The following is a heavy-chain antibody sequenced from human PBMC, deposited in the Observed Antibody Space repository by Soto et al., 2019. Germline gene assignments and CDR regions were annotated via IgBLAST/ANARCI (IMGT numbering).Heavy chain of an antibody. Sequence: EVQLVESGGGLVKPGGSLRLSCAASGFTFSSYSMNWVRQAPGKGLEWVSSISSSSSYIYYADSVKGRFTISRDNAKNSLYLQMNSLRAEDTAVYYCARGTRSTVTPREGNDAFDIWGQGTMVTVSS. CDR2: ISSSSSYI. J-gene: IGHJ3*02. CDR1: GFTFSSYS. V-gene: IGHV3-21*01. CDR3: ARGTRSTVTPREGNDAFDI. D-gene: IGHD4-17*01.